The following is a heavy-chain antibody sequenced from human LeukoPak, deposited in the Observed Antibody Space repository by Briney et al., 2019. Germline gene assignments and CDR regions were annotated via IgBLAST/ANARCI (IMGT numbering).Heavy chain of an antibody. CDR2: ISETGRTI. D-gene: IGHD5-24*01. J-gene: IGHJ4*02. CDR3: AREMTIITYSFDS. V-gene: IGHV3-23*01. Sequence: GGSLRLSCAPSGFTFSNYAMSWVRQAPGKGLEWVSAISETGRTIHYADSVRGRFIISRDNSKNTLCLQMNSLRAEDTAVYYCAREMTIITYSFDSWGQGTLVTVSS. CDR1: GFTFSNYA.